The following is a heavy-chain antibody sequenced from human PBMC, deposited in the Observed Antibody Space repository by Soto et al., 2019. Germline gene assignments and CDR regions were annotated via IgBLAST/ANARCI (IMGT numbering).Heavy chain of an antibody. J-gene: IGHJ2*01. CDR3: ARSAIATHWFFDL. CDR2: IYYTGYT. CDR1: CGPIISSSYY. V-gene: IGHV4-39*01. D-gene: IGHD5-18*01. Sequence: SATLSLTGTVSCGPIISSSYYWGWIRQAPGKGLEWLATIYYTGYTYHNPSLKTHVTISVDTSKDQFSLKLTSVTAADTALYYCARSAIATHWFFDLWGRGTLVTVSS.